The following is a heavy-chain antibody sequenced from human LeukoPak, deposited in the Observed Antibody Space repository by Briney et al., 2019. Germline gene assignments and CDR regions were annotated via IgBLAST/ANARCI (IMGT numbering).Heavy chain of an antibody. Sequence: SETLSLTCTVSGGSISSYYWSWIRQPAGKGLEWIGRIYTSGSTYYNPSLKSRVTISVDTSKNQFSLKLSSVTAADTAVYYCARRRTIAVAGPFDYWGQGTLVTVSS. CDR3: ARRRTIAVAGPFDY. D-gene: IGHD6-19*01. CDR1: GGSISSYY. V-gene: IGHV4-4*07. J-gene: IGHJ4*02. CDR2: IYTSGST.